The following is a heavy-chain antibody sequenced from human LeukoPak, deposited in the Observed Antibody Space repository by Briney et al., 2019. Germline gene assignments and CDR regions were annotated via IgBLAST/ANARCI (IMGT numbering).Heavy chain of an antibody. V-gene: IGHV4-34*01. CDR2: INHSGST. Sequence: SETLSLTCAVYGGSFSGYYWSWIRHPPGQGLEWIGEINHSGSTNYNPSLTSRVTISVDTSKNQFSLKLSSVTAADTAVYFCARGTAQYYYNGSDYQFYFDYWGQGALVTVSS. CDR1: GGSFSGYY. CDR3: ARGTAQYYYNGSDYQFYFDY. D-gene: IGHD3-22*01. J-gene: IGHJ4*02.